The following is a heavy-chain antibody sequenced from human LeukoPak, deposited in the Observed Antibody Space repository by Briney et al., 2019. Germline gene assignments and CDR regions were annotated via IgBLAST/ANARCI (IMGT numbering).Heavy chain of an antibody. CDR3: AKELPLYSGSYYH. CDR1: GYTFTSYD. D-gene: IGHD1-26*01. J-gene: IGHJ5*02. Sequence: GASVKVSCKASGYTFTSYDINWVRQATGQGLEWMGWMNPNSGNTGYAQKFQGRVTMTRNTSISTAYMELSSLRSEDTAVYYCAKELPLYSGSYYHWGQGTLVTVSS. V-gene: IGHV1-8*01. CDR2: MNPNSGNT.